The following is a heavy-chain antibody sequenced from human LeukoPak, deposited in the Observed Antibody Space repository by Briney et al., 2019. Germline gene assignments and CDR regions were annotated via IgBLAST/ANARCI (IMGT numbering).Heavy chain of an antibody. V-gene: IGHV4-34*01. CDR3: ARGRSRVTIFGVALNWLDS. D-gene: IGHD3-3*01. CDR2: IHHSGRT. Sequence: PSETLSLTCAVYGGSFSNYDWTWIRRPPGKGLEWIGEIHHSGRTNYNPSLKSRITISADTSKKQFSLRLSSVTAADTAVYYCARGRSRVTIFGVALNWLDSWGQGNLVTVSS. J-gene: IGHJ5*01. CDR1: GGSFSNYD.